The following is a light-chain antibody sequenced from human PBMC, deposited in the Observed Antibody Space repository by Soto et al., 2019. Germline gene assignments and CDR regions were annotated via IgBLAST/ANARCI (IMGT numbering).Light chain of an antibody. CDR1: SSNIGSNY. J-gene: IGLJ2*01. V-gene: IGLV1-47*01. CDR2: TNN. CDR3: AVWNDTLLGRNVV. Sequence: QSVLTQPPSASGTPGQRVTISCSGSSSNIGSNYVYWYQQLPGTAPKLLIYTNNQRPSGVPDRFSGSKSGTLASLAISGLQCENETNYYSAVWNDTLLGRNVVCGTGTKLTVL.